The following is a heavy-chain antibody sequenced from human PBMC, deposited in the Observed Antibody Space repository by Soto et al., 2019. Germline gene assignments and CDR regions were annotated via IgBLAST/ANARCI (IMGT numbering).Heavy chain of an antibody. CDR2: ISSSSSYI. Sequence: PGGSLRLSCAASGFTFSSYSMNWVRQAPGKGLEWVSSISSSSSYIYYADSVKGRFTISRDNAKNSLYLQMNSLRAEDTAVYYCARDLDNWNYLDYWGQGTLVTVS. CDR3: ARDLDNWNYLDY. V-gene: IGHV3-21*01. J-gene: IGHJ4*02. CDR1: GFTFSSYS. D-gene: IGHD1-7*01.